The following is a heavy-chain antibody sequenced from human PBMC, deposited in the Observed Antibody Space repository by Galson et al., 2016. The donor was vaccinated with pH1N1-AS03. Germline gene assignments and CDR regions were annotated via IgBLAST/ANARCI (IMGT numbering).Heavy chain of an antibody. V-gene: IGHV1-8*02. J-gene: IGHJ6*03. CDR2: VNPSNGKT. Sequence: SVKVSCKAFGYTFSGFDIHWVREAPGQGLQWVAYVNPSNGKTGSAHRFQGRITITRDPSITTAYMEVTRLTSEDTAIYYCARAVGFGDSSPEGYYLDAWGEGTTVTAS. D-gene: IGHD3-10*01. CDR1: GYTFSGFD. CDR3: ARAVGFGDSSPEGYYLDA.